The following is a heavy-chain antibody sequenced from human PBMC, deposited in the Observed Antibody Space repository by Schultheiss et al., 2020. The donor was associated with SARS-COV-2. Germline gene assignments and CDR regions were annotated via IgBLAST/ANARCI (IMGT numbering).Heavy chain of an antibody. CDR3: ARDRAAAVPGGGSYYQYYYYGMDV. J-gene: IGHJ6*02. CDR1: GGSFSGYY. V-gene: IGHV4-4*07. D-gene: IGHD1-26*01. Sequence: SETLSLTCAVYGGSFSGYYWAWVRQPAGKGLEWIGRIYTSGSTNYNPSLKSRVTISVDTSKNQFSLKLSSVTAADTAVYYCARDRAAAVPGGGSYYQYYYYGMDVWGQGTTVTVSS. CDR2: IYTSGST.